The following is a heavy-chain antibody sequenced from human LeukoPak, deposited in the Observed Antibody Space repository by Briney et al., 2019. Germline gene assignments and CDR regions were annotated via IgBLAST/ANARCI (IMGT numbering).Heavy chain of an antibody. CDR3: ARIVAAAGTAGLGYYCCAMDV. Sequence: KPGGSLRLSCAASGFTFSDHYMAWIRQAPGKGLEWVSYITSSSGYTNYADSVKGRFTISRDNAKNSLYLQMNSLRAEDTAVYYCARIVAAAGTAGLGYYCCAMDVWGQGTTVTVSS. J-gene: IGHJ6*02. CDR1: GFTFSDHY. CDR2: ITSSSGYT. D-gene: IGHD6-13*01. V-gene: IGHV3-11*06.